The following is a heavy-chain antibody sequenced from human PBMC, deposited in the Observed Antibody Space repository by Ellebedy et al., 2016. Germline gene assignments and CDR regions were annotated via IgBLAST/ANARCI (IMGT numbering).Heavy chain of an antibody. CDR1: GGSVSSDY. V-gene: IGHV4-59*02. Sequence: SETLSLTCNVSGGSVSSDYWNWIRRPPGKGLEWIGYVLHTGTTNYNPSLKSRVTMSVDPSKNQFSLKFSSVTAADTAVYYCARLWFGESSFDYWGRGILVTVSS. J-gene: IGHJ4*02. CDR2: VLHTGTT. CDR3: ARLWFGESSFDY. D-gene: IGHD3-10*01.